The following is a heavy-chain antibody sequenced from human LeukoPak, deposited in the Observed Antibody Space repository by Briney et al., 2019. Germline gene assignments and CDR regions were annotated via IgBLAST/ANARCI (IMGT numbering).Heavy chain of an antibody. CDR1: GFTLSNYA. V-gene: IGHV3-23*01. CDR3: GKSDSSV. Sequence: PTGGSLRLSCAASGFTLSNYAMSWVRQAPGKGLEWVSSISDTGGSTYYADSVKGRFTISRDNSNNTLSLQMSSLRVEDTAIYYCGKSDSSVWGQGTMVTVSS. J-gene: IGHJ3*01. CDR2: ISDTGGST. D-gene: IGHD6-6*01.